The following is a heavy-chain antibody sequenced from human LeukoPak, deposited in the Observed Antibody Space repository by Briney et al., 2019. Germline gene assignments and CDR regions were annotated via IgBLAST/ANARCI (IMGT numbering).Heavy chain of an antibody. CDR1: GGSISSYY. CDR2: IYYSGST. D-gene: IGHD3-10*01. CDR3: ARDSGTTGEVKSDP. V-gene: IGHV4-59*12. J-gene: IGHJ5*02. Sequence: SETLSLTCTVSGGSISSYYWSWIRQPPGKGLEWIGYIYYSGSTNYNPSLKSRVTISVDTSKNQFSLKLSSVTAADTAVYYCARDSGTTGEVKSDPWGQGTLVTVSS.